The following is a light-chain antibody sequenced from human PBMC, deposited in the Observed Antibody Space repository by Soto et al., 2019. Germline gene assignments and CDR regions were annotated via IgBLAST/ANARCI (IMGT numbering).Light chain of an antibody. CDR2: EAT. V-gene: IGKV1-39*01. J-gene: IGKJ1*01. Sequence: DIEMTQSPSSLSASVGDRVTISCRSSQNIHKYLNWYQQRPGKAPNLLVYEATRLETGVSLKFSGSGSGTEFTLTINSLQPEDFATYYCQQSFVSPWTLGQGT. CDR1: QNIHKY. CDR3: QQSFVSPWT.